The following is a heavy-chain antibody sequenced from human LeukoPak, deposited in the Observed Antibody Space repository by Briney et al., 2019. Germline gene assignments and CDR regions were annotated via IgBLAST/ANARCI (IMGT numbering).Heavy chain of an antibody. CDR3: ARGGGLDV. V-gene: IGHV3-7*03. CDR1: GFTFSGRW. J-gene: IGHJ6*02. Sequence: GGSLRLSSAASGFTFSGRWMSWLRQAPGKGLEWVANINQDGTDKYYVDSVKGRFTISRDNAKNSLYLQMSNLRAVDTAVYFCARGGGLDVWGQGATVTVSS. CDR2: INQDGTDK. D-gene: IGHD3-16*01.